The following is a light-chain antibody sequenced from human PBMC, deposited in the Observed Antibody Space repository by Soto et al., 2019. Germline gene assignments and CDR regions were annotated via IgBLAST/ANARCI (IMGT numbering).Light chain of an antibody. J-gene: IGLJ1*01. CDR1: SSDVGAYNY. CDR2: DVN. CDR3: SSYPTSTTRYV. V-gene: IGLV2-14*03. Sequence: QSALTQPASVSGSPGQSISISCTGTSSDVGAYNYVSWYQQYPGKGPKLIIYDVNNRPSGVSNRFSGSKSGNTASLTISGLQADDEADYFCSSYPTSTTRYVFGTGTKVTVL.